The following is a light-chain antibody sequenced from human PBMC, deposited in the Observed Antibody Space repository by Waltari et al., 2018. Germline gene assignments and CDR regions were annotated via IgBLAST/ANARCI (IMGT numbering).Light chain of an antibody. J-gene: IGKJ2*01. Sequence: EIVMTQSPVTLSVSPGERAALSCRPSQSVSSSYLAWYQQKPGQAPRLLIYGASSRATGIPDRFSGSGSGTDFTLTISRLEPEDFAVYYCQQYGSSPLYTFGQGTKLEIK. CDR1: QSVSSSY. CDR2: GAS. V-gene: IGKV3-20*01. CDR3: QQYGSSPLYT.